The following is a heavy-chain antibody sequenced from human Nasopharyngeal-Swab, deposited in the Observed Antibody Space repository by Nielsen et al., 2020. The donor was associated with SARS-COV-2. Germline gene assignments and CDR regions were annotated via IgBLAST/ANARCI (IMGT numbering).Heavy chain of an antibody. Sequence: WIRQPPGKGLEWIGYIYDSGSTNYNPSLKSRVTISVDTSKNQFSLKLSSVTAADTAVYYCAGGFDYWGQGTLVTVSS. V-gene: IGHV4-59*01. CDR2: IYDSGST. CDR3: AGGFDY. J-gene: IGHJ4*02.